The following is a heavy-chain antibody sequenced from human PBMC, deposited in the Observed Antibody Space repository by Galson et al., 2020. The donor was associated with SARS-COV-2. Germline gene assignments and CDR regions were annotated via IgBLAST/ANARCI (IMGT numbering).Heavy chain of an antibody. CDR2: IRNTAFGETT. V-gene: IGHV3-49*04. Sequence: GGSLRLSCQTSGFTFGDYGVNWVRQAPGKGLEWVGFIRNTAFGETTQYGASVKGRFTISRDNSKSIAFLQMNSLKIEDTAVYYCTRSLMLDSWGQGTLVTVSS. D-gene: IGHD2-8*01. J-gene: IGHJ4*02. CDR3: TRSLMLDS. CDR1: GFTFGDYG.